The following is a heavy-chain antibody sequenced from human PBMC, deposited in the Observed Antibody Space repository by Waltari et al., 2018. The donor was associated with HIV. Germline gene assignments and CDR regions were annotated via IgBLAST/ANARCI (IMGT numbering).Heavy chain of an antibody. CDR2: MNPNSGNT. J-gene: IGHJ4*02. V-gene: IGHV1-8*01. Sequence: QVQLVQSGAEVKKPGASVKVSCKASGYAFTRYDINWGRQATGQGLEWMGWMNPNSGNTGYAQKFQGRVTMTRNTSISTAYMELSSLMSEDTAVYYCARNMVTTRQYDYWGQGSLVTVSS. D-gene: IGHD4-17*01. CDR3: ARNMVTTRQYDY. CDR1: GYAFTRYD.